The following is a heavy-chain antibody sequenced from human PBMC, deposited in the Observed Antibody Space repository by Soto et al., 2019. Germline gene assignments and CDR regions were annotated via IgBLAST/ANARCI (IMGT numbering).Heavy chain of an antibody. CDR2: VGGSGDST. Sequence: EVQLLDSGGGLVQPGGSLRLSCAASGFTFSNYAMSWVRQAPGKGLEWVSGVGGSGDSTYYADSVKGRFTISRDNPKDSLYLQMNSLRAEDTAVYYCAKSPLGYCSGVSRYPPHYCDYWVQGTLVTVSS. CDR1: GFTFSNYA. CDR3: AKSPLGYCSGVSRYPPHYCDY. D-gene: IGHD2-15*01. V-gene: IGHV3-23*01. J-gene: IGHJ4*02.